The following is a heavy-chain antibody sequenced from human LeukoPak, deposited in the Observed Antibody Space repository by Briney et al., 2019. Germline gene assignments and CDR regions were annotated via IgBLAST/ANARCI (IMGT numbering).Heavy chain of an antibody. CDR2: IKQDGSEK. J-gene: IGHJ4*02. CDR3: ARGGYGSGPDY. Sequence: PGGSLRLSCAASGFTFSNYWMSWVRQAPGKGLEWVANIKQDGSEKHYVDSVKGRVTISRDNAKNSLYVQMNSLRAEDTAVYYCARGGYGSGPDYWGQGSLVTVSS. V-gene: IGHV3-7*01. D-gene: IGHD3-10*01. CDR1: GFTFSNYW.